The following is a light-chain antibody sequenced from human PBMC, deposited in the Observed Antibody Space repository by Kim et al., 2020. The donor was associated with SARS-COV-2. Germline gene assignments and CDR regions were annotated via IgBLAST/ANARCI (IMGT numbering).Light chain of an antibody. J-gene: IGKJ4*01. CDR3: QQRRDWPPLT. Sequence: LSPGERATLSCRASQSISRYLAWYQQKPGQAPRLLIYDASSRATGIPARFSGSGSGTDFTLTISSLEPEDFAVYYCQQRRDWPPLTFGGGTKLEI. CDR1: QSISRY. V-gene: IGKV3-11*01. CDR2: DAS.